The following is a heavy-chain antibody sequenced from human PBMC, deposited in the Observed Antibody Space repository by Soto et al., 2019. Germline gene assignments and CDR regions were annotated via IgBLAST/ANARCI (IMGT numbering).Heavy chain of an antibody. CDR2: ISGSGGST. CDR3: ARDILAYCGGDCQHNAFDI. V-gene: IGHV3-23*01. Sequence: GGSLRLSCAGSGFTFSSYAMSWVRQAPGKGLEWVSAISGSGGSTYYADSVKGRFTISRDNSKNTLYLQMNSLRAEDTAVYYCARDILAYCGGDCQHNAFDIWGQGTMVTVSS. J-gene: IGHJ3*02. D-gene: IGHD2-21*01. CDR1: GFTFSSYA.